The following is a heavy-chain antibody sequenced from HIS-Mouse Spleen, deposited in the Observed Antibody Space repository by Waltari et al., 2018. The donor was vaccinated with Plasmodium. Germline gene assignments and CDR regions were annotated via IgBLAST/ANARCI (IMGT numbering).Heavy chain of an antibody. Sequence: QVQLQESGPGLVKPSETLSLTCTVSGGSISSYYWSWIRQPPGKGLEWIGYIYYSGSTNSNPSLKSRVTISVDTSKNQFSLKLSSVTAADTAVDYCARLRYSYGYFDYWGQGTLVTVSS. V-gene: IGHV4-59*08. CDR1: GGSISSYY. J-gene: IGHJ4*02. CDR3: ARLRYSYGYFDY. CDR2: IYYSGST. D-gene: IGHD5-18*01.